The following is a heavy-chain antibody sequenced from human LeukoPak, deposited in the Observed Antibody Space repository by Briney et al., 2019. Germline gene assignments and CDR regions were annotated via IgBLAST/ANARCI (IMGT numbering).Heavy chain of an antibody. V-gene: IGHV3-21*01. CDR1: GLTFSSYS. Sequence: GGSLRLSCAASGLTFSSYSINWVRQAPGKGLEWVSSISSSSSYIYYADSVKGRFTISRDNAKNSLYMQMNSLRAEDTAVYYCARLGSSAMVYGNLDYWGQGTLVTVSS. CDR3: ARLGSSAMVYGNLDY. D-gene: IGHD5-18*01. CDR2: ISSSSSYI. J-gene: IGHJ4*02.